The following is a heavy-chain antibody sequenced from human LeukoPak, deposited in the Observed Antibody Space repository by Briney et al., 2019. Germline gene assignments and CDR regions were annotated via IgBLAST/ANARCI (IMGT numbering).Heavy chain of an antibody. CDR2: IRYDGSNK. CDR1: GFTFSSYG. CDR3: AKDLRVVVTVAAADFDY. Sequence: GGSLRLSCAASGFTFSSYGMHWVRQAPGKGLEWVAFIRYDGSNKYHADSVKGRFTISRDNSKNTLYLQMNSLRAEDTAVYYCAKDLRVVVTVAAADFDYWGQGTLVTVSS. V-gene: IGHV3-30*02. D-gene: IGHD6-13*01. J-gene: IGHJ4*02.